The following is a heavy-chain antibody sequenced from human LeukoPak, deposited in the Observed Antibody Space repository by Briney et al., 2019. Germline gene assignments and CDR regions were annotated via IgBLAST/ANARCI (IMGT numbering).Heavy chain of an antibody. CDR1: GFTFSSDE. D-gene: IGHD3-10*02. CDR2: ISTTGTTI. CDR3: AELGITMIGGV. V-gene: IGHV3-48*03. J-gene: IGHJ6*04. Sequence: GGSLRLSCTASGFTFSSDEMTWVRQAPGKGLEWVAYISTTGTTIYYAGSVKGRFTISRDNAKNSLYLQMNSLRAEDTAVYYCAELGITMIGGVWGKGTTVTISS.